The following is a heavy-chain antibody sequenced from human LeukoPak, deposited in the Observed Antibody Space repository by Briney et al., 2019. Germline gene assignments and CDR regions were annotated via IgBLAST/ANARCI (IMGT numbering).Heavy chain of an antibody. D-gene: IGHD6-13*01. J-gene: IGHJ6*02. Sequence: GGSLRLSCASSGFIFSTYAMSWVRQAPGKGPEWVSSISGGGGSTYYADSVKGRFTISRDNSKNTLYLQMNTLRAEDTAVYYCAAAGHYYYYGMDVWGQGTTVTVSS. CDR2: ISGGGGST. V-gene: IGHV3-23*01. CDR1: GFIFSTYA. CDR3: AAAGHYYYYGMDV.